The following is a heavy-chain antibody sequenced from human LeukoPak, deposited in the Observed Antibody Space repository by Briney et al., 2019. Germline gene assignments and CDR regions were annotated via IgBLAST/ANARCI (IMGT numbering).Heavy chain of an antibody. Sequence: GGSLRLSCVVSGFTFIIYEMNWVRQAPGKGLEWVSYISSSGSTIYYADSVKGRFTISRDNAKNSLYLQMNSLRAEDTAVYYCAELGITMIGGVWGKGTTVTISS. CDR2: ISSSGSTI. V-gene: IGHV3-48*03. CDR1: GFTFIIYE. D-gene: IGHD3-10*02. CDR3: AELGITMIGGV. J-gene: IGHJ6*04.